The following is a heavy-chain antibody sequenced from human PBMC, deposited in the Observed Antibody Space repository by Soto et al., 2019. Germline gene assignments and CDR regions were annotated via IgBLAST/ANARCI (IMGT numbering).Heavy chain of an antibody. J-gene: IGHJ6*02. CDR3: SIAPASCGDDCYPGNLYSFYGMDV. Sequence: QVQLVQSGAEVKKPGSSVKVSCKASGGTFSRYTITWVRQAPGQGLEWMGRIIPILGITTHAQKFKGRVITTADESTYTAYMELSSLSADDTAVYYCSIAPASCGDDCYPGNLYSFYGMDVWGQGTTVTVCS. V-gene: IGHV1-69*02. CDR1: GGTFSRYT. CDR2: IIPILGIT. D-gene: IGHD2-21*02.